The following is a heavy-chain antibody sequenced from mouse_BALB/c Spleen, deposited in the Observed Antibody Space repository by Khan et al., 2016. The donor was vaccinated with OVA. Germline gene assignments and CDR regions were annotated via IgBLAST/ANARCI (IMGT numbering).Heavy chain of an antibody. CDR1: GYTFTDHA. D-gene: IGHD2-3*01. CDR2: ISTYSGNT. J-gene: IGHJ2*01. V-gene: IGHV1S137*01. Sequence: QVQLQQPGPELVRPGVSVKISCKGSGYTFTDHAIYWVKQSHAKSLEWVGLISTYSGNTNYNQKFKVKATMTVDKSSSTAYMELARLTSEDSAIYYCARPAYDGYYDYWGQGTTLTVSS. CDR3: ARPAYDGYYDY.